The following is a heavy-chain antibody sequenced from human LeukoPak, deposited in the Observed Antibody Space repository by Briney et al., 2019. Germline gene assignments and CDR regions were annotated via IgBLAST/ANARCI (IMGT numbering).Heavy chain of an antibody. J-gene: IGHJ4*02. Sequence: ASVKVSCKASGYTFTVYYIHWVRQAPGQGLEWMGWINPNSGGTNSAQKFQGRVTMTRDTSNSTAYMELSRLRSDDTAVYYCARAPLFDYWGQGTLVTVSS. V-gene: IGHV1-2*02. CDR1: GYTFTVYY. CDR3: ARAPLFDY. CDR2: INPNSGGT.